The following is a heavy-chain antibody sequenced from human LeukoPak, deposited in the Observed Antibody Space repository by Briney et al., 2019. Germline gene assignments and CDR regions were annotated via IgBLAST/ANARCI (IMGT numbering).Heavy chain of an antibody. J-gene: IGHJ4*01. CDR3: ARGVFRVGATGFDY. CDR2: IYYNGIT. CDR1: GGPINNYY. V-gene: IGHV4-59*01. Sequence: SETLSLTCTVSGGPINNYYWSWIRQPPGKGLEFLGYIYYNGITNYNPSLKSRVTLLVDMSQNQFSLKLTSVTAADTSLYYCARGVFRVGATGFDYWGHGTLVTVSS. D-gene: IGHD1-26*01.